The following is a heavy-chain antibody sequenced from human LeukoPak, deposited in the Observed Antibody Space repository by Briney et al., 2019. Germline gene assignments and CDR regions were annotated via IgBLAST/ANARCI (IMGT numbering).Heavy chain of an antibody. Sequence: SHTLSPNSTASGGSISSGSYYWSWIRQPARKGLARIGRIYTSGSTNYNPSLKSRATISVDTSKNQFSLKLSSVTAADTALYYCGRERRPVVAYYYGMDVWGQGTTVTVSS. J-gene: IGHJ6*02. D-gene: IGHD2-21*01. CDR3: GRERRPVVAYYYGMDV. CDR1: GGSISSGSYY. CDR2: IYTSGST. V-gene: IGHV4-61*02.